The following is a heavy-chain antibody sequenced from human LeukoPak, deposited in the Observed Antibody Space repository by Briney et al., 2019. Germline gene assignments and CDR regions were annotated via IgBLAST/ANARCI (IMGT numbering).Heavy chain of an antibody. CDR3: ARDHTYYDILTGYYVRNAFDI. J-gene: IGHJ3*02. D-gene: IGHD3-9*01. Sequence: ASVKVSCKASGYTFTSYGISWVRQAPGQGLEWMGWISAYNGNTNYAQKLQGRVTMTTDTSTSTAYMELRSLRSDDTAVYYCARDHTYYDILTGYYVRNAFDIWGQGTMVTVSS. CDR2: ISAYNGNT. V-gene: IGHV1-18*01. CDR1: GYTFTSYG.